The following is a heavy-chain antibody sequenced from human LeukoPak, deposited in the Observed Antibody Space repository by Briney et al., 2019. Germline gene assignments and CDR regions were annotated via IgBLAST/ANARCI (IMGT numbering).Heavy chain of an antibody. D-gene: IGHD6-13*01. V-gene: IGHV5-51*01. CDR2: IYPSDSET. CDR1: GDSFSNYR. Sequence: GESLKISCKASGDSFSNYRIGWVRQMPGKGLEWMEIIYPSDSETTYSPSFQGHVTISADKSISTAYLQWSSLKASDTAIYYCARQGAAGKYYYYYMDVWGKGTTVTVSS. J-gene: IGHJ6*03. CDR3: ARQGAAGKYYYYYMDV.